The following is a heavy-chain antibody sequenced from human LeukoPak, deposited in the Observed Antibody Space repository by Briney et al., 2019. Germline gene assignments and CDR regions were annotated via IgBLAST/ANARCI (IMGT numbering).Heavy chain of an antibody. D-gene: IGHD3-10*01. CDR3: ARNPYYGSYFYYYGMDV. CDR2: ISSSSSYI. J-gene: IGHJ6*02. CDR1: GFTFSSYA. V-gene: IGHV3-21*04. Sequence: PGGSLRLSCAASGFTFSSYAMSWVRQAPGKGLEWVSSISSSSSYIYYADSVKGRFTISRDNAKNSLYLQMNSLRAEDTAVYYCARNPYYGSYFYYYGMDVWGQGTTVTVSS.